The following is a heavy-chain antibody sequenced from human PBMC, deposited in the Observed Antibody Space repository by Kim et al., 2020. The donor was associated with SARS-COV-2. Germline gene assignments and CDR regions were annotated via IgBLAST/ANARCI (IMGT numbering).Heavy chain of an antibody. J-gene: IGHJ4*02. Sequence: GGSLRLSCAASGFTFSSYSMNWVRQAPGKGLEWVSSISSSSSYIYYADSVKGRFTISRDNAKNSLYLQMNSLRAEDTAVYYCARDRIYSGSYPFDYWGQGTLVTVSS. CDR3: ARDRIYSGSYPFDY. CDR2: ISSSSSYI. D-gene: IGHD1-26*01. CDR1: GFTFSSYS. V-gene: IGHV3-21*01.